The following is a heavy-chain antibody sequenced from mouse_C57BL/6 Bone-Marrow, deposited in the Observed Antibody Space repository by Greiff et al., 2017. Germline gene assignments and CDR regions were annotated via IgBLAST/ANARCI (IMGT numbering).Heavy chain of an antibody. CDR1: GFTFSDYG. Sequence: EVNVVESGGGLVKPGGSLKLSCAASGFTFSDYGMHWVRRAPEKGLEWVAYISSGSSTIYYADTVKGRSTISRDNAKNTLFLQMTSLRSEDTAMYYCARPMVTTGFAYWGQGTLVTVSA. V-gene: IGHV5-17*01. J-gene: IGHJ3*01. CDR3: ARPMVTTGFAY. CDR2: ISSGSSTI. D-gene: IGHD2-2*01.